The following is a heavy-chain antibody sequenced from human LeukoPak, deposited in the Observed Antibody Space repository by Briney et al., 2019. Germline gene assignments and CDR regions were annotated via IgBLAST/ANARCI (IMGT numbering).Heavy chain of an antibody. CDR2: IYYSGST. CDR3: QSRFLEWLLDY. Sequence: SETLSLTCTVSGGSISSGDYYWSWIRRPPGKGLEWIGYIYYSGSTYYNPSLKSRVTISVDTSKNQFSLKLNSVTAADTAMYYCQSRFLEWLLDYWGQGTLVTVSS. D-gene: IGHD3-3*01. CDR1: GGSISSGDYY. V-gene: IGHV4-30-4*01. J-gene: IGHJ4*02.